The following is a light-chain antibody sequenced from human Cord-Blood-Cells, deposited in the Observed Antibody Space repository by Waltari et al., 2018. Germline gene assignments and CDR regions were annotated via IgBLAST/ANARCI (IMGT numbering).Light chain of an antibody. V-gene: IGLV2-23*01. CDR2: EGS. Sequence: SALPQPAHVSGSPGQSITISCTGTSRAVGSXXLFSWYQQPPGQAPKLMIEEGSKRPSGVSNRFSGSKSGNTASLTISGLQAEDEADYYCCSYAGSSTWVFGGGTKLTVL. J-gene: IGLJ3*02. CDR1: SRAVGSXXL. CDR3: CSYAGSSTWV.